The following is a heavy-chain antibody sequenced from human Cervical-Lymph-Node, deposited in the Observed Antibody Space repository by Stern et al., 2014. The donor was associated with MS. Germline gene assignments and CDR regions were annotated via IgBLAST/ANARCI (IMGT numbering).Heavy chain of an antibody. CDR2: VSPDGGYT. J-gene: IGHJ4*02. Sequence: EVQLVESGGGLVEPGGSLRLSCAVSGFTFSSYKMSWVRQAPGKGLEWVASVSPDGGYTDYADSMKGRSTISRDNAKKSLYLQMSSLRVEDTAVYYCARPAGSGKGRGDYWGQGTLVAVSS. D-gene: IGHD3-10*01. CDR3: ARPAGSGKGRGDY. CDR1: GFTFSSYK. V-gene: IGHV3-21*01.